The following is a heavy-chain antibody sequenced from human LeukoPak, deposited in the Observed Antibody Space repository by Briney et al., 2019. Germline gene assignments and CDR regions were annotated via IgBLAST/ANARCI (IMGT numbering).Heavy chain of an antibody. D-gene: IGHD1-26*01. CDR2: IYYSGST. V-gene: IGHV4-59*01. Sequence: SETLSLTCTVSGGSISSYYWSWIRQPPGKGLEWIGYIYYSGSTNYNPSLKSRVTISVDTSKNQFSLKLSSVTAADTAVYYCARGVLGGSIVGATRVFDYWGQGALVTVSS. CDR1: GGSISSYY. CDR3: ARGVLGGSIVGATRVFDY. J-gene: IGHJ4*02.